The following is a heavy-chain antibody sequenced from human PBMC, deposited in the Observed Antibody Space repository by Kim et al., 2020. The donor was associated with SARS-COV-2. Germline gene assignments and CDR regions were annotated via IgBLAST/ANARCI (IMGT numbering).Heavy chain of an antibody. CDR3: ATALGLGLGVVVVAEYFQH. Sequence: ASVKVSCKVSGYTLTELSMHWVRQAPGKGLEWMGGFDPEDGETIYAQKFQGRVTMTEDTSTDTAYMELSSLRSEDTAVYYCATALGLGLGVVVVAEYFQHWGQGTLVTVSS. V-gene: IGHV1-24*01. CDR1: GYTLTELS. J-gene: IGHJ1*01. CDR2: FDPEDGET. D-gene: IGHD2-15*01.